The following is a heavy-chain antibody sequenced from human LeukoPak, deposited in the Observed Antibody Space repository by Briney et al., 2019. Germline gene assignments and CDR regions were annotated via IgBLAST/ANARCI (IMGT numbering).Heavy chain of an antibody. CDR2: IYTSGST. CDR3: ARGARGSGSYYDY. J-gene: IGHJ4*02. Sequence: SETLSLTCTVSGGSISSYFWSWLRQPAGKGLEWIGRIYTSGSTNYNPSLKSRVTMSVDTSKNQFSLKLSSVTAADTAVYYCARGARGSGSYYDYWGQGTLVTVSS. CDR1: GGSISSYF. V-gene: IGHV4-4*07. D-gene: IGHD3-10*01.